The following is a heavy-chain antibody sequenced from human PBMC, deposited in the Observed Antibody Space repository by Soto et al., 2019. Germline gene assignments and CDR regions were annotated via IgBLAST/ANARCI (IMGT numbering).Heavy chain of an antibody. Sequence: AGGSLRLSCAASGFTFRSSGMHWVRQAPGKGLEWVAFISFDGSETYYADSVKGRFTISRDNSKNTLYLQMDSLRVEDTAVYYCVTKIVVVMTRAFDYWGQGTLVTVSS. D-gene: IGHD3-22*01. J-gene: IGHJ4*02. CDR1: GFTFRSSG. CDR3: VTKIVVVMTRAFDY. V-gene: IGHV3-30*03. CDR2: ISFDGSET.